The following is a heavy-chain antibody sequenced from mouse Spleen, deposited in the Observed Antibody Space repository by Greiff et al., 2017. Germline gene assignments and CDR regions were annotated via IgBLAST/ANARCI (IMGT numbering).Heavy chain of an antibody. CDR3: ARVYSNYGDY. V-gene: IGHV1-42*01. D-gene: IGHD2-5*01. Sequence: EVKLVESGPELVKPGASVKISCKASGYSFTGYYMNWVKQSPEKSLEWIGEINPSTGGTTYNQKFKAKATLTVDKSSSTAYMQLKSLTSEDSAVYYCARVYSNYGDYWGQGTTLTVSS. CDR1: GYSFTGYY. CDR2: INPSTGGT. J-gene: IGHJ2*01.